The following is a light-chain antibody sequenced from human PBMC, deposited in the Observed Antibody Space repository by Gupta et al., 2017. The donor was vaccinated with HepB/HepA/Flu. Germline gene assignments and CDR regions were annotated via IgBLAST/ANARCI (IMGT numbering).Light chain of an antibody. V-gene: IGLV2-11*01. CDR3: CSYAGSYTWV. CDR2: DVT. J-gene: IGLJ3*02. CDR1: SSDVGGYKY. Sequence: QSALTQPRSVSGSPGQSVTISCTGTSSDVGGYKYVSWYQQHPGKAPKLMIYDVTERPSGVPDRFSGSKSGNTASLTISGLQAEDEADYYCCSYAGSYTWVFGGGTKLTVL.